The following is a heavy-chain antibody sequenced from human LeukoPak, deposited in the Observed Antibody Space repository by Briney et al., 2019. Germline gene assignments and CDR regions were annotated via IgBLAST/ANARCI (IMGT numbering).Heavy chain of an antibody. J-gene: IGHJ4*02. Sequence: GGSLRLSCAASGFTFSSYAMHWVRQAPGKGLEWVAVISYDGSNKYYADSVKGRFTISRDNSKNTLYLQMNSLRAEDTAVYYCARDQGLGIRYYFDSWGQGTLVTVSS. D-gene: IGHD7-27*01. CDR1: GFTFSSYA. CDR2: ISYDGSNK. V-gene: IGHV3-30*01. CDR3: ARDQGLGIRYYFDS.